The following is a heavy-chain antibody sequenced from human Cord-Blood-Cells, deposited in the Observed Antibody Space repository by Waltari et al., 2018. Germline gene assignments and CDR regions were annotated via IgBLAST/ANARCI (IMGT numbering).Heavy chain of an antibody. V-gene: IGHV1-69*01. Sequence: QVQLVQSGAEVKKPGSSVKVPCKASGGTFSSYATSWVRQAPGQGLEWMGGIIPIFGTANYAQKFQGRVTITADESTSTAYMELSSLRSEDTAVYYCARDLKARGMDVWGQGTTVTVSS. CDR1: GGTFSSYA. D-gene: IGHD3-9*01. CDR2: IIPIFGTA. CDR3: ARDLKARGMDV. J-gene: IGHJ6*02.